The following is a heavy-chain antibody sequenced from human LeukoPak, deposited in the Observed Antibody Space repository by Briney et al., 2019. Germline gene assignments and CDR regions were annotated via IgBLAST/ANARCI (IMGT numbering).Heavy chain of an antibody. D-gene: IGHD6-13*01. V-gene: IGHV1-18*01. CDR2: ISAYNGNT. CDR1: GYTFTSYG. Sequence: VASVKVSCKASGYTFTSYGISWVRQAPGQGLEWMGWISAYNGNTNYAQKLQGRVTMTTDTSTSTAYMELRSLRSDDTVVYYCARDRAYSSSWSSSSAFDLWGRGTLVTVSS. J-gene: IGHJ2*01. CDR3: ARDRAYSSSWSSSSAFDL.